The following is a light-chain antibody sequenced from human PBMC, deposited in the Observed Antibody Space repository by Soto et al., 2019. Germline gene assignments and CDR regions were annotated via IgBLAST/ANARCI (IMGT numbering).Light chain of an antibody. CDR1: HDIASS. V-gene: IGKV1-33*01. J-gene: IGKJ3*01. CDR2: DAS. Sequence: DIQMTQSPSSLSASVGDRLTITCQASHDIASSLNWYQRKPGKAPKLLIYDASILEAGVPPRFSGSGSGTDFTLTISGLQPEDVATYYCQHCDYLPIFGPGTTVDFK. CDR3: QHCDYLPI.